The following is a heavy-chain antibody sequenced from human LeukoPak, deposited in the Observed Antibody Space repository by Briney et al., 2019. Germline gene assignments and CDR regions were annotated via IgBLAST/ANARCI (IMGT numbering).Heavy chain of an antibody. J-gene: IGHJ4*02. CDR3: ARGRMTTGYFDY. Sequence: SETLSLTCTVSSGSISSYYWSWIRQPPGKGLEWIGFIFYSGSTNYNPSLKSRVTISVDTSKNQFSLKLSSVTAADTAVYYCARGRMTTGYFDYWGQGTLVTVSS. V-gene: IGHV4-59*01. CDR1: SGSISSYY. D-gene: IGHD4-11*01. CDR2: IFYSGST.